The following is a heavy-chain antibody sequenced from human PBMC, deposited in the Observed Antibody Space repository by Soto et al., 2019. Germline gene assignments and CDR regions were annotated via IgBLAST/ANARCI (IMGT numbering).Heavy chain of an antibody. CDR2: ISGYNGNT. Sequence: ASVKVSCKASGYTFRSYGISWVRQAPGQGLEWMGWISGYNGNTHYSQKFQGKVTMTTDTSTSTAYMELRNLGSDDTAVYYCAKAGSNYAGRFSYYYMDVWGTGTMVTVSS. CDR3: AKAGSNYAGRFSYYYMDV. J-gene: IGHJ6*03. V-gene: IGHV1-18*01. CDR1: GYTFRSYG. D-gene: IGHD4-4*01.